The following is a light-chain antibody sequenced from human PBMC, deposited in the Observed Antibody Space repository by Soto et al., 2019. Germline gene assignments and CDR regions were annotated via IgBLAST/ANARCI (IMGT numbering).Light chain of an antibody. CDR3: QQSYTTPYT. V-gene: IGKV1-39*01. Sequence: DIQMSQSPSSLSASVGDRITITCRASQSITSYLNWYQQKPGKAPNLLIYAASSLQSGAPSRFSGSGSGTDFTLTISSLQPEDFATYYCQQSYTTPYTFGQGTRLEIK. J-gene: IGKJ5*01. CDR2: AAS. CDR1: QSITSY.